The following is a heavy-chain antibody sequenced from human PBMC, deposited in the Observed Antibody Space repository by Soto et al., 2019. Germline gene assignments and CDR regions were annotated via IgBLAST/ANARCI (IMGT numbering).Heavy chain of an antibody. D-gene: IGHD3-10*01. CDR3: ARGRYYGPPRYYYYYYYMDV. J-gene: IGHJ6*03. CDR1: GFTFSSYW. CDR2: IKQDGSEK. V-gene: IGHV3-7*01. Sequence: PGGSLRLSCAASGFTFSSYWMSWVRQAPGKGLEWLANIKQDGSEKYYVDSVKGRFTISRDNAKNSLYLQMNSLRAEDTAVYYCARGRYYGPPRYYYYYYYMDVWGKGTTVTVSS.